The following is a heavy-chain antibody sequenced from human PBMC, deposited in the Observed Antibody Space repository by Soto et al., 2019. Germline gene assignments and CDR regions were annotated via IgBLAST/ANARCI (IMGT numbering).Heavy chain of an antibody. Sequence: SVKVSCKASGGTFSSYTISWVRQAPGQGLEWMGRGIPILGIANYAQKFQGRVTITADKSTSTAYMELSSLRSEDTAVYYCARDGGIGTAVAGTSHIDYWGQGTLVTVSS. J-gene: IGHJ4*02. CDR2: GIPILGIA. CDR3: ARDGGIGTAVAGTSHIDY. CDR1: GGTFSSYT. V-gene: IGHV1-69*04. D-gene: IGHD6-19*01.